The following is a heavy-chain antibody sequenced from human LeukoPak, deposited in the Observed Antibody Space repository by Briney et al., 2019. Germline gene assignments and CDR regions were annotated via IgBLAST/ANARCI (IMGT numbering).Heavy chain of an antibody. CDR1: GFTFSSYG. J-gene: IGHJ2*01. CDR3: ARDRWYFDL. V-gene: IGHV3-33*01. Sequence: PGRSLRLSCAASGFTFSSYGMHWVRQAPGKGLEGVAVIWYDGSNKYYADSVKGRFTISRDNSKNTLYLQMNSLRAEDTAVYYCARDRWYFDLWGRGTLVTVSS. CDR2: IWYDGSNK.